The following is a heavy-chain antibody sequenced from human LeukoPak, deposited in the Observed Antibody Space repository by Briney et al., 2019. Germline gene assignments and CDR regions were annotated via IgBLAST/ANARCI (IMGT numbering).Heavy chain of an antibody. CDR1: GGSFSGYY. CDR3: ARNSYSSSFRDAFDI. Sequence: SETLSLTCAVYGGSFSGYYWSWIRQPPGKGLEWIGEINHSGSTNYNPSLKSRVTISVDTSKNQFSLKLSSVTAAGTAVYYCARNSYSSSFRDAFDIWGQGTMVTVSS. V-gene: IGHV4-34*01. J-gene: IGHJ3*02. CDR2: INHSGST. D-gene: IGHD6-13*01.